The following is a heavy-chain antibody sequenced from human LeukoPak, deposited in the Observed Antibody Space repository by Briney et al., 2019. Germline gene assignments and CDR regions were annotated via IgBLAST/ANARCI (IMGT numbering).Heavy chain of an antibody. CDR1: GFTFSSYE. V-gene: IGHV3-48*03. CDR2: ISSSGSTI. CDR3: AKDARVRGVITLDY. Sequence: GGSLRLSCAASGFTFSSYEMNWVRQAPGKGLEWVSYISSSGSTIYYADSVKGRFTISRDNAKNSLYLQMNSLRAEDTAVYYCAKDARVRGVITLDYWGQGTLVTVSS. D-gene: IGHD3-10*01. J-gene: IGHJ4*02.